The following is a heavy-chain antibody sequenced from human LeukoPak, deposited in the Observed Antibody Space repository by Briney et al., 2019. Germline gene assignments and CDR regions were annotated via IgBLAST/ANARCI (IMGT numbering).Heavy chain of an antibody. CDR1: GFTFSGYN. CDR2: ISGSTNTM. J-gene: IGHJ4*02. D-gene: IGHD6-25*01. Sequence: GGSLRLSCAASGFTFSGYNMNWVRQAPGKGLEWVSYISGSTNTMYYADSVEGGFTISRDTAKISLSLQMNSLRDEDTAVYYCARGLITATTPALDYWGQGTLVTVSS. CDR3: ARGLITATTPALDY. V-gene: IGHV3-48*02.